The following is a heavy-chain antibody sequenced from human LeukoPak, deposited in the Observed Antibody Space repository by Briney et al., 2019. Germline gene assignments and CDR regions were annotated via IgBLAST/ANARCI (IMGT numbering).Heavy chain of an antibody. D-gene: IGHD2-15*01. CDR2: INSDGSST. Sequence: QAGGSLRLSCAASGFTFSSYWMHWVRQAPGKGLVWVSRINSDGSSTSYADSVKGRFTISRDNAKNTLYLQMNSLRAEDTAVYYCARECSGGSCYAALDYWGQGTLVTVSS. J-gene: IGHJ4*02. CDR3: ARECSGGSCYAALDY. CDR1: GFTFSSYW. V-gene: IGHV3-74*01.